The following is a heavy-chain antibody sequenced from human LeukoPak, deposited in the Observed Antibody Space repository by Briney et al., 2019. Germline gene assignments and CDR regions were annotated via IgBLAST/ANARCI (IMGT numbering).Heavy chain of an antibody. D-gene: IGHD3-10*01. CDR1: GYTFPAYY. J-gene: IGHJ4*02. CDR3: ATGSKRLRFGPLFDS. Sequence: ASVKVSCKASGYTFPAYYMHWARQAPGQGLEWMGWINPDTGGANYAPKFQGRLTFTRDSSISTAYMDLNRLRDDDTAVYYCATGSKRLRFGPLFDSWGQGSLVTVSS. V-gene: IGHV1-2*02. CDR2: INPDTGGA.